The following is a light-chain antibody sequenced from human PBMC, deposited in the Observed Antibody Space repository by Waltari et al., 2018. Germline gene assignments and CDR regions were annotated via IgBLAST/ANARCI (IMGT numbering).Light chain of an antibody. CDR3: QPYDTSLSVV. V-gene: IGLV1-40*01. J-gene: IGLJ3*02. Sequence: QSVLPQPPSVSGAPGLKVTISCTGSGPNIGAGYNVHGYQQRPRAAPKPLIYGITSRPSWPPDRFFGSPLGPSAALAITGLQAEEEGDYYCQPYDTSLSVVFGGGTKLTVL. CDR1: GPNIGAGYN. CDR2: GIT.